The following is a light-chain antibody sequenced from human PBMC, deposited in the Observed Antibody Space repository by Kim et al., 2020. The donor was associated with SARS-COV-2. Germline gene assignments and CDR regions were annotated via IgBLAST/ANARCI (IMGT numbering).Light chain of an antibody. J-gene: IGKJ2*01. Sequence: SVGDRVTITCQASQDISNYLNWYQQKPGKAPKLLIYDASNLETGVPSRFSGSGSGTDFTFTISSLQPEDIATYYCQQYDNVPPMYTFGQGTKLEI. V-gene: IGKV1-33*01. CDR1: QDISNY. CDR3: QQYDNVPPMYT. CDR2: DAS.